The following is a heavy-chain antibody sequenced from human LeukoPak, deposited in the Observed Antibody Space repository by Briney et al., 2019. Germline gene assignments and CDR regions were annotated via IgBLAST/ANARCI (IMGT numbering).Heavy chain of an antibody. J-gene: IGHJ5*02. V-gene: IGHV1-2*04. CDR2: INLNSGGT. CDR3: ARDKVTTDTPYLDS. Sequence: GASVKVSCKASGGTFSSYAISWVRQAPGQGLEWMGWINLNSGGTNYAQKFQGWVTMTRDTSITTAYMEVSRLRSDDTAVYYCARDKVTTDTPYLDSWGQGTLVTVSS. CDR1: GGTFSSYA. D-gene: IGHD4-11*01.